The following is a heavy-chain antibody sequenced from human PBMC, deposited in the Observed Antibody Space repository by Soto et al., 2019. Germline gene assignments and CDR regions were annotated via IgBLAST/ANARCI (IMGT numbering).Heavy chain of an antibody. J-gene: IGHJ4*02. D-gene: IGHD3-10*01. V-gene: IGHV3-23*01. CDR1: GFTFNNYA. Sequence: EVQLLESGGGLVQPGGSLRLSCAASGFTFNNYAMTWVRQAPGKGLEWVSAISGGGDTTSYADSVKGRFTXSRYGSKXXXXXXXXXXXXXXXXLXYCAKGRGGSGSLTPRVDFWGQGTLVTVSS. CDR3: AKGRGGSGSLTPRVDF. CDR2: ISGGGDTT.